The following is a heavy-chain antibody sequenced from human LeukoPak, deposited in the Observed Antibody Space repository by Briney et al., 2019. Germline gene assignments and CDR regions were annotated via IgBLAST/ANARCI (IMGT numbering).Heavy chain of an antibody. CDR3: AKDRHAPGRYCSSTTCFPFDS. Sequence: GGSLRLSCAASGFTFSSYWMSWVRQAPGKGLEWVSAISGSGGSTYYADSVKGRFTISRDNSKSTLYLQMNSLRAEDTAVYYCAKDRHAPGRYCSSTTCFPFDSWGQGTLVTVSS. J-gene: IGHJ5*01. D-gene: IGHD2-2*01. CDR2: ISGSGGST. V-gene: IGHV3-23*01. CDR1: GFTFSSYW.